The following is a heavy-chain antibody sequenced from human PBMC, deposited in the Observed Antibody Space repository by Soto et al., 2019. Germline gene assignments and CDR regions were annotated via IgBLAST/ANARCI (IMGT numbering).Heavy chain of an antibody. V-gene: IGHV5-51*01. CDR2: IYPSDSDT. CDR3: ARGGVSTRTFDY. J-gene: IGHJ4*01. D-gene: IGHD3-3*01. Sequence: GESLKISCKGYGYNFAGYWIAWVLQMPGKGLELMGIIYPSDSDTRYRPSFQGQVTVSADKSISSAYLQWSSLRASDTAMYYCARGGVSTRTFDYWGHGTPVTVSS. CDR1: GYNFAGYW.